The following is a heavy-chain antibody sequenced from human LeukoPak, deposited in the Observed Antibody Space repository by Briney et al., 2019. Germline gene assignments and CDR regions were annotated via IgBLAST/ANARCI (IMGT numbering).Heavy chain of an antibody. J-gene: IGHJ4*02. D-gene: IGHD5-12*01. CDR3: ARVWVRSRIDY. CDR2: IYTSGGTTST. CDR1: GGSMSSLY. Sequence: SETLSLTCTVSGGSMSSLYWSWIRQPAGKGLEWIGRIYTSGGTTSTHYIPSLTSRVTMSIDTSKTQFSLRLTSVTAADTAVYYCARVWVRSRIDYWGQGTLVTVSS. V-gene: IGHV4-4*07.